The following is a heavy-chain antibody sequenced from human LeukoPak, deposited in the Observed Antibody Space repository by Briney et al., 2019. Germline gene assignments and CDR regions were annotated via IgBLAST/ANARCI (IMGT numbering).Heavy chain of an antibody. D-gene: IGHD2-15*01. CDR3: ARSYGGSSSSPFDY. CDR2: IYDSGAT. J-gene: IGHJ4*02. Sequence: SETLSLTCSVSGGSIGNNYWNWIRHLPGKGLEWIANIYDSGATDYNPSLKSRVAISLDTSKNQFSLKLSSMTAADTAVYYCARSYGGSSSSPFDYWGQGTLVTVSS. CDR1: GGSIGNNY. V-gene: IGHV4-59*01.